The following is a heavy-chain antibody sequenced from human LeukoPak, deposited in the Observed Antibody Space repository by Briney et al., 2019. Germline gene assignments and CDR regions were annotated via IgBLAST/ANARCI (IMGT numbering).Heavy chain of an antibody. CDR1: GGTFSSYA. CDR3: ARDPDIVVVPAAQRFDP. V-gene: IGHV1-69*13. Sequence: SVKVSCKASGGTFSSYAISWVRQAPGQGLEWMGGIIPIFGTANYAQKFQGRVTITADESMSTAYMELSSLRSEDTAVYYCARDPDIVVVPAAQRFDPWGQGTLVTVSS. D-gene: IGHD2-2*01. J-gene: IGHJ5*02. CDR2: IIPIFGTA.